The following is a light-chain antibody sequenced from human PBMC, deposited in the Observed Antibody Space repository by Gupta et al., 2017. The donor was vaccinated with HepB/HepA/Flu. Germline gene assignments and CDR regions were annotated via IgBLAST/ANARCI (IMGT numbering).Light chain of an antibody. CDR1: SSDIGGYNF. CDR2: DVN. Sequence: QSVLTQPASVSGSLGQSITVSCTGTSSDIGGYNFFSWYRQLPGTAPKIVIFDVNNRPSGVSDRFSGSKSGNTASLTISGLQAEDEADYYCSSYTGSDSVFVFGTGTKVTV. J-gene: IGLJ1*01. V-gene: IGLV2-14*03. CDR3: SSYTGSDSVFV.